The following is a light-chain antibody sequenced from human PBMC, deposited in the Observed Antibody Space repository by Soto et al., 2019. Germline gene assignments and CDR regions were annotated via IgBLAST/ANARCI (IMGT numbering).Light chain of an antibody. V-gene: IGLV1-51*01. CDR3: GSWDSSLSAYV. J-gene: IGLJ1*01. CDR2: DDN. Sequence: QSVMTQPPSVSAAPGQKVTISCSGSSSNIGGNSVSWYQQLPGTAPKLLIYDDNKRPSGIPDRFSGSKSGTSATLGITGFQTGDEADYYFGSWDSSLSAYVFGTVTKVTVL. CDR1: SSNIGGNS.